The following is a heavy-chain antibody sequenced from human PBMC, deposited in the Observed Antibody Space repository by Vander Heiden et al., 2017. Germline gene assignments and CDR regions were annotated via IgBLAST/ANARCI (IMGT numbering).Heavy chain of an antibody. CDR1: GFTFSSSG. Sequence: QVQLVAPGGGVVQPGRSLRLSCAASGFTFSSSGMHWVRQAQGKGLEWVAVISYDGSNKYYADSVKGRFTISRDNSKNTLYLQMNSLRAEDTAVYYCAKDIVVVPAAMEHYYYGMDVWGQGTTVTVSS. J-gene: IGHJ6*02. CDR3: AKDIVVVPAAMEHYYYGMDV. D-gene: IGHD2-2*01. V-gene: IGHV3-30*18. CDR2: ISYDGSNK.